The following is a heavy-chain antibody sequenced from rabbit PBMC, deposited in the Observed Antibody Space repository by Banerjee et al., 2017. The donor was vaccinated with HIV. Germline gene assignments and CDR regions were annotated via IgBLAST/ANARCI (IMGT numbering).Heavy chain of an antibody. J-gene: IGHJ4*01. D-gene: IGHD6-1*01. CDR1: GFSFSSGYD. CDR3: VRETETYAGGAGYGYYFDL. CDR2: IDPVFGST. V-gene: IGHV1S7*01. Sequence: QLVESGGGLVKPGASLTLTCTASGFSFSSGYDMCWVRQAPGKGLEWIGYIDPVFGSTYYASWVNGRFTISSHNAQNTLYLQLNSLTAADTATYFCVRETETYAGGAGYGYYFDLWGQGTLVTDS.